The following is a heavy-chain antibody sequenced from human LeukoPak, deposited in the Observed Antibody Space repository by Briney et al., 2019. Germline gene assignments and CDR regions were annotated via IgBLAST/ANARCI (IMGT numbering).Heavy chain of an antibody. CDR3: ATSSVWGGAFNI. Sequence: PGGSLRPSCAAFGFTFSIYWMYWVRQAPGKGLMWVSRCDSDGSGTTYVDSVKGRFTVSRDNAKSTLYLQMSSLRAEDTAVYYCATSSVWGGAFNIWGQGTMVTVSS. CDR2: CDSDGSGT. V-gene: IGHV3-74*01. CDR1: GFTFSIYW. D-gene: IGHD3-16*01. J-gene: IGHJ3*02.